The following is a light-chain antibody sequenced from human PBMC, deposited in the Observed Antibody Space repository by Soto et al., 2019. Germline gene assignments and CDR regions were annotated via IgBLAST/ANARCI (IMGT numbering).Light chain of an antibody. CDR2: GTY. Sequence: EIVLTQSPGTLSLSPGERATLSCRTSQSISSTYLAWYQQKPGQAPRLLIYGTYSRATGIPDRFSGSGSWRDFTLTISRLELEDFAVYYCEQYCTSPPVYTFGQGNELEIK. V-gene: IGKV3-20*01. CDR1: QSISSTY. J-gene: IGKJ2*01. CDR3: EQYCTSPPVYT.